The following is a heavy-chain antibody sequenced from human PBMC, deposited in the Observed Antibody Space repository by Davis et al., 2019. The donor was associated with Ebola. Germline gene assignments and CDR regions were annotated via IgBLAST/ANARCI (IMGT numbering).Heavy chain of an antibody. J-gene: IGHJ6*02. CDR1: GGSFSGYY. V-gene: IGHV4-34*01. CDR2: INHSGST. D-gene: IGHD2-15*01. Sequence: GSLRLSCAVYGGSFSGYYWSWIRQPPGKGLEWIGEINHSGSTNYNPSLKSRVTISIDTSKNQFSLKLSSVTAADTAVYYCASDIGYCSGGSCYSDYYYGMDVWGQGTTVTVSS. CDR3: ASDIGYCSGGSCYSDYYYGMDV.